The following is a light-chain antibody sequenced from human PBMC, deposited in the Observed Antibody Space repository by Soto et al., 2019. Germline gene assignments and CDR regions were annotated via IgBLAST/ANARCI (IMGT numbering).Light chain of an antibody. V-gene: IGLV2-23*01. CDR2: EGT. Sequence: QSVLTQPASVSGSPGQSITISCSGTTSDVGGYNLVSWYQQHTAKAPKLLIYEGTQRPSGVSSRFSGSKSGNTASLTISGLQAEDEADYYCCSYASSSSYVLGTATKVTV. CDR1: TSDVGGYNL. CDR3: CSYASSSSYV. J-gene: IGLJ1*01.